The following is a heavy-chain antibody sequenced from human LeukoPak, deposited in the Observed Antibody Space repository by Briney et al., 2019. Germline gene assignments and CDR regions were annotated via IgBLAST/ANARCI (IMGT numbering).Heavy chain of an antibody. D-gene: IGHD1-26*01. CDR1: GGSISSYF. J-gene: IGHJ4*02. V-gene: IGHV4-59*01. CDR3: ARGRSGSYHSPFDY. CDR2: IYSSGST. Sequence: PSETLSLTCTVPGGSISSYFWSWIRQPPGKGLEWIGCIYSSGSTNYNPSLKSRVTISVDTSKNRFSLSLDSVTAADTAVYYCARGRSGSYHSPFDYWGQGTLVTVSS.